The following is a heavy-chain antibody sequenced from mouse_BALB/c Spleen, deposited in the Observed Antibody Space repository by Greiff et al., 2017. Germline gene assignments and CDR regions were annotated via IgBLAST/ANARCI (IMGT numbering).Heavy chain of an antibody. Sequence: QVHVKQSGAELVRPGTSVKVSCKASGYAFTNYLIEWVKQRPGQGLEWIGVINPGSGGTNYNEKFKGKATLTADKSSSTAYMQLSSLTSDDSAVYFCAKGLYYGFDYWGQGTTLTVSS. CDR2: INPGSGGT. D-gene: IGHD2-1*01. V-gene: IGHV1-54*01. J-gene: IGHJ2*01. CDR1: GYAFTNYL. CDR3: AKGLYYGFDY.